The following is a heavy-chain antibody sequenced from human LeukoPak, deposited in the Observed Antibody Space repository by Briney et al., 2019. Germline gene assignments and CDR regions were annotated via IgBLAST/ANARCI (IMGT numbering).Heavy chain of an antibody. Sequence: KAGGSLRLSCAASGLIFSSHTMNWVRQAPGKGLEWVSSISSSSTYIDYADSVKGRFTISRDNAKNSLYLQMSSLRAEDTAVYYCARYTGPFDYWGQGTLVTVSS. CDR3: ARYTGPFDY. V-gene: IGHV3-21*01. CDR1: GLIFSSHT. J-gene: IGHJ4*02. CDR2: ISSSSTYI.